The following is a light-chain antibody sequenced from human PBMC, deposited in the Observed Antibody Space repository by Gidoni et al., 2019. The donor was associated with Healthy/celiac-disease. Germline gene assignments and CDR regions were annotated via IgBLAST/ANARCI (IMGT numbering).Light chain of an antibody. CDR3: SSYTSSSTLV. CDR1: SSDVGAYNY. CDR2: EVS. Sequence: QSALTQPATVSGAPGQSITISCTGTSSDVGAYNYVSWSQPHPGKAPNLMTYEVSNRPSGVSNRFSGSKSGNTASLTSSGLLAEDEADYYCSSYTSSSTLVFGGGTKLTVL. V-gene: IGLV2-14*01. J-gene: IGLJ2*01.